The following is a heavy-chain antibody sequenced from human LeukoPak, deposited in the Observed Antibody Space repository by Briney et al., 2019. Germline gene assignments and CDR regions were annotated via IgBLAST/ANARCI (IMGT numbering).Heavy chain of an antibody. CDR2: IYYSGST. D-gene: IGHD6-13*01. J-gene: IGHJ4*02. CDR3: ARRPYSSSWYLLEYYFDY. CDR1: GGSISSSSYY. V-gene: IGHV4-39*01. Sequence: PSETLSLTCTVSGGSISSSSYYWGWIRQPPGKGLEWIGSIYYSGSTYYNPSLKSRVTISVDTSKNQFSLKLSSVTAADTAVYYCARRPYSSSWYLLEYYFDYWGQGTLVTVSS.